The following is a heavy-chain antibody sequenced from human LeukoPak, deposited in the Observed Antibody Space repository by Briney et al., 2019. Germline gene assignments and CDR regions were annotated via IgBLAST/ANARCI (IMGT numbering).Heavy chain of an antibody. CDR2: MNPNSGNT. CDR1: GYTFTSYD. Sequence: ASVKVSCKASGYTFTSYDINWVRQATGQGHEWMGWMNPNSGNTGYAQKFQGRVTMTRNTSISTAYMELSSLRSEDTAVYYCAREEGSITIFGVVKGMDVWGQGTTVTVSS. CDR3: AREEGSITIFGVVKGMDV. J-gene: IGHJ6*02. D-gene: IGHD3-3*01. V-gene: IGHV1-8*01.